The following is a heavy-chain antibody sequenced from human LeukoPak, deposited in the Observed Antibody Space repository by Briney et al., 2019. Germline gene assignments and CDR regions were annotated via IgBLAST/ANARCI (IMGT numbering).Heavy chain of an antibody. J-gene: IGHJ4*02. CDR1: GYTFTRYY. CDR2: INPNSGGT. Sequence: ASVTVSCKASGYTFTRYYMHWVRQAPGPGLEWMGWINPNSGGTNYAQKFQGRVTMTRDTSISTAYMELSRLRSDDTAVYYCAREMAAAGTYDYWGQGTLVTVSS. V-gene: IGHV1-2*02. D-gene: IGHD6-13*01. CDR3: AREMAAAGTYDY.